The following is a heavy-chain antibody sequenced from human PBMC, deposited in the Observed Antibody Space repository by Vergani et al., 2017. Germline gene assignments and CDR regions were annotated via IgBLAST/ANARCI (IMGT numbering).Heavy chain of an antibody. CDR1: GGTFSSYT. CDR2: IIPILGIA. CDR3: ARIANDYDFWSGSMTGYYSGSGDV. D-gene: IGHD3-3*01. Sequence: QVQLVQSGAEVKKPGSSVKVSCKASGGTFSSYTISWVRQAPGQGLEWMGRIIPILGIANYAQKFQGRVTITADKSTSTAYMELSSLRSEDTAVYYCARIANDYDFWSGSMTGYYSGSGDVWGKGTTVTVSS. J-gene: IGHJ6*04. V-gene: IGHV1-69*02.